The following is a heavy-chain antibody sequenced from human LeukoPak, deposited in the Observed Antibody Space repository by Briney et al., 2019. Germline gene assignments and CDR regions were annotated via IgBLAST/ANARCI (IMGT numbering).Heavy chain of an antibody. CDR3: TRDETTPYFGSGSHDY. D-gene: IGHD3-10*01. J-gene: IGHJ4*02. CDR1: GFTFSRSW. CDR2: INTDGSST. V-gene: IGHV3-74*01. Sequence: GRSLRLSCAASGFTFSRSWMHWVRQAPGKGLVWVSRINTDGSSTNYADSVKGRFTISRDNAKNMLYLQMNSLRADDTAMYYCTRDETTPYFGSGSHDYWGQGTLVTVSS.